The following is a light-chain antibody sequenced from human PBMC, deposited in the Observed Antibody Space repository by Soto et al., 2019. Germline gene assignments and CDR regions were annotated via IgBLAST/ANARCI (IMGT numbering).Light chain of an antibody. CDR1: QGVSSY. Sequence: EIVLTQSPATLSLSPGERATLSCRASQGVSSYLAWYQQKPGQAPRLLIYDASNRATGIPARFSGSGSGTDFTLTISSLEPEDFAVYYCQQRSNWPRGLTFGGGTKVEIK. V-gene: IGKV3-11*01. CDR2: DAS. J-gene: IGKJ4*01. CDR3: QQRSNWPRGLT.